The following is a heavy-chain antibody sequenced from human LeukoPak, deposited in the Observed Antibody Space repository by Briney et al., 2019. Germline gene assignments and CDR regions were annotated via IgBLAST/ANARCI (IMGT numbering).Heavy chain of an antibody. Sequence: SETLSLTCAVYGGSFSGYYWSWIRQPPGKGLEWIGEINHSGSTNYNPSLKSRVTISVDTSKNQFSLKLSSVTAADTAVYYCARRVYDSSGYYYSTSDYWGQGTLVTVSS. CDR1: GGSFSGYY. V-gene: IGHV4-34*01. CDR3: ARRVYDSSGYYYSTSDY. CDR2: INHSGST. J-gene: IGHJ4*02. D-gene: IGHD3-22*01.